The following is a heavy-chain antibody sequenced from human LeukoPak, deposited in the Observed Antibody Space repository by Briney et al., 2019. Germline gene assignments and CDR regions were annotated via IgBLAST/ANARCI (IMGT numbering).Heavy chain of an antibody. Sequence: ASVRVSCKTSGYSFTDYYIHWVRQAPGQALEWMGWINTKSGRTSSARKFQGRVTMTRDPSITTVYMDMAWLTSDDTAVYYCARDTYYDYVWGSYRPIMAYYYYGMDVWGQGTTVTVSS. CDR3: ARDTYYDYVWGSYRPIMAYYYYGMDV. D-gene: IGHD3-16*02. J-gene: IGHJ6*02. V-gene: IGHV1-2*02. CDR1: GYSFTDYY. CDR2: INTKSGRT.